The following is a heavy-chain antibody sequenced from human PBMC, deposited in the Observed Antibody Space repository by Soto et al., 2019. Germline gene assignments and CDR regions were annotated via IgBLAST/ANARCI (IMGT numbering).Heavy chain of an antibody. J-gene: IGHJ4*02. D-gene: IGHD3-9*01. CDR2: ISYDGDHK. V-gene: IGHV3-30-3*01. CDR1: GFSFSTYA. Sequence: QVQLVESGGGVVQPGRSLRLSCAASGFSFSTYAMHWVRQTPGKGLEWVAVISYDGDHKYYTDSVKGRFTISRDNSKDSLYLLMNSLRSADTAIYYCARDPAPQENDTLTGYFHFDYWGQGTLVTVPS. CDR3: ARDPAPQENDTLTGYFHFDY.